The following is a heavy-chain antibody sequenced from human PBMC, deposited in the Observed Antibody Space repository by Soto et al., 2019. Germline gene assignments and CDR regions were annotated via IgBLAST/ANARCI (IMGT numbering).Heavy chain of an antibody. V-gene: IGHV4-61*01. D-gene: IGHD6-19*01. Sequence: QVQLQESGPGLVKPSETLSLACNVSCGSVSSGSYYWSWIRQPPGKGLEWIGFIFNSGNTKYNPSLKSRITISLDTSKNQFSLKLSSVTAADTAVYFCASYYSAWSRYYFDSWGQGTLVAVSA. J-gene: IGHJ4*02. CDR3: ASYYSAWSRYYFDS. CDR1: CGSVSSGSYY. CDR2: IFNSGNT.